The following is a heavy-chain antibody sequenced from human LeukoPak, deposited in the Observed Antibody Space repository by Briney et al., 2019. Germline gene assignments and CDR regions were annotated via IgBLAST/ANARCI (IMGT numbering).Heavy chain of an antibody. V-gene: IGHV3-23*01. D-gene: IGHD3-22*01. Sequence: GGSLRLSCAASGFTFSSYAMSWVRQAPGKGLEWVSTIRGISGSTYYADSVKGRFTISRDNSKNTLYLQMNSLRAEDTAVYYCAKRYYDSSGYRWFDYWGQGTLVTVSS. CDR3: AKRYYDSSGYRWFDY. CDR2: IRGISGST. CDR1: GFTFSSYA. J-gene: IGHJ4*02.